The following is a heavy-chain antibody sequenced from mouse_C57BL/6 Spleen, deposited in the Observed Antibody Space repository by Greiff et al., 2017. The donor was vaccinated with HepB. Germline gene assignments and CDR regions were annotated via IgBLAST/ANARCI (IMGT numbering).Heavy chain of an antibody. V-gene: IGHV2-2*01. CDR1: GFSLTSYG. CDR2: IWSGGST. Sequence: QVQLKQSGPGLVQPSQSLSITCTVSGFSLTSYGVHWVRQSPGKGLEWLGVIWSGGSTDYNAAFISRLSISKDNSKSHVFFKMNSLQADDTAIYYCASASYYYGSSSYAMDYWGQGTSVTVSS. D-gene: IGHD1-1*01. J-gene: IGHJ4*01. CDR3: ASASYYYGSSSYAMDY.